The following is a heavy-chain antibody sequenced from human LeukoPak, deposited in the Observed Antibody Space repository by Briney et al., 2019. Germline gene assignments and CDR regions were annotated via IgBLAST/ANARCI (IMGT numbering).Heavy chain of an antibody. V-gene: IGHV3-23*01. Sequence: PGGSVSLPYAASGFNFSTYSMSWMHQAPAKGLAGVSAISSGGGNPEYADFVKERFNISRDNSQNTVFLQMNSLRAQDTGVYLCANRISGSSSWGQRALVTVSS. CDR3: ANRISGSSS. J-gene: IGHJ5*02. D-gene: IGHD6-25*01. CDR1: GFNFSTYS. CDR2: ISSGGGNP.